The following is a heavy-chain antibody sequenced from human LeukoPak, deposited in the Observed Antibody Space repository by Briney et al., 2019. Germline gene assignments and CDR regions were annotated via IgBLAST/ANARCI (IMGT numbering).Heavy chain of an antibody. CDR2: IYHSGST. Sequence: SETLSLTCAVYGGSFSGYYWSWIRQPPGKGLEWIGEIYHSGSTNYNPSLKSRVTISVDTSKNQFSLKLSSVTAADTAVYYCARGSLRYFDWLYGYYGMDVWGQGTTVTVSS. D-gene: IGHD3-9*01. V-gene: IGHV4-34*01. J-gene: IGHJ6*02. CDR3: ARGSLRYFDWLYGYYGMDV. CDR1: GGSFSGYY.